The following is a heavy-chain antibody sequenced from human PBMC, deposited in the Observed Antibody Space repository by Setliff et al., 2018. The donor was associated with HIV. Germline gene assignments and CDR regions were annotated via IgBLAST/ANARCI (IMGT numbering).Heavy chain of an antibody. Sequence: GESLKISCRASAFTFSDYWMTWVCQAPGRGLEWVANIKDDGSEKNYLDSIKGRFTIFRDNARNSLYLQMTSLRAEDSGVYYCARSPQVTIFGIKIKPPGGPDLWGQGTTVTVSS. D-gene: IGHD3-3*01. CDR2: IKDDGSEK. J-gene: IGHJ6*02. V-gene: IGHV3-7*01. CDR1: AFTFSDYW. CDR3: ARSPQVTIFGIKIKPPGGPDL.